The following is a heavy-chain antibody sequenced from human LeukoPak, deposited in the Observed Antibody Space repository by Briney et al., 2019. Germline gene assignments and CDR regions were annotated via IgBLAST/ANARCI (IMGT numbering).Heavy chain of an antibody. J-gene: IGHJ4*02. Sequence: QAGGSLRLSCAVSGFSFSSYAMSWVRQAPGKGLEWVSTVSETGDGTYYADSVKGRFIISRDNSKNTFYLQMASLRADDTAMYYCAKGKVNHLGALDYWGQGTLVTVSS. CDR2: VSETGDGT. V-gene: IGHV3-23*01. CDR1: GFSFSSYA. CDR3: AKGKVNHLGALDY. D-gene: IGHD1-26*01.